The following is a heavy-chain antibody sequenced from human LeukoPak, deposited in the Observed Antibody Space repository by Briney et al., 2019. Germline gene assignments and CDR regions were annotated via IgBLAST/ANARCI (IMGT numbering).Heavy chain of an antibody. CDR3: ARGLGSSSWVYCYYGMDV. CDR1: GGSFSGYY. Sequence: KTSETLSLTCAVYGGSFSGYYWSWIRQPPGKGLEWIGEINHSGGTNYNPSLKSRVTISVDTSKNQFSLKLSSVTAADTAVYYCARGLGSSSWVYCYYGMDVWGQGTTVTVSS. V-gene: IGHV4-34*01. CDR2: INHSGGT. D-gene: IGHD6-13*01. J-gene: IGHJ6*02.